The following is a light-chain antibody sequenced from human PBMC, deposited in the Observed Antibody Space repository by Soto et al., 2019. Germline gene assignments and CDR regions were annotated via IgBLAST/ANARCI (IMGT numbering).Light chain of an antibody. Sequence: EIVLTQSPGALAVSPGDRATLACRASQSVICNYLAWYQQSPGRAPRLITDGASSRATGIPDRVSGSESGTDFTHTIDGLEPEDFAVYYCQQYGSSIAFGQGTRLEIK. CDR2: GAS. CDR1: QSVICNY. V-gene: IGKV3-20*01. J-gene: IGKJ5*01. CDR3: QQYGSSIA.